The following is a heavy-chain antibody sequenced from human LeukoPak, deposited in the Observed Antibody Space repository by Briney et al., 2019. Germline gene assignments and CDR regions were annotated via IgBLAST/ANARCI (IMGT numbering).Heavy chain of an antibody. CDR2: INSDGSST. CDR1: GFTFSSYW. CDR3: AKDLGVKSRRLFLVDY. D-gene: IGHD3-16*01. Sequence: GGSLRLSCAASGFTFSSYWMHWVRQAPGKGLVWVSRINSDGSSTSYADSVKGRFTISRDNSKNTLYLQMNSLRAEDTAVYYCAKDLGVKSRRLFLVDYWGQGTLVTVSS. V-gene: IGHV3-74*01. J-gene: IGHJ4*02.